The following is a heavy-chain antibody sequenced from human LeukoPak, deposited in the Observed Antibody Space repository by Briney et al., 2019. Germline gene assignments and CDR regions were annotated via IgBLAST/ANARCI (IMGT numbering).Heavy chain of an antibody. V-gene: IGHV1-18*01. CDR1: GYTFTSYG. CDR2: ISTYNGNT. Sequence: ASVKVSCKASGYTFTSYGISWVRQAPGQGLEWMGWISTYNGNTNYAQKFQRRVTMTTDPSTSTAYMEVRSLRSDDTAVYYCARDSTISMRVVVITTTGAFDIWGQGTMVTVSS. J-gene: IGHJ3*02. D-gene: IGHD3-22*01. CDR3: ARDSTISMRVVVITTTGAFDI.